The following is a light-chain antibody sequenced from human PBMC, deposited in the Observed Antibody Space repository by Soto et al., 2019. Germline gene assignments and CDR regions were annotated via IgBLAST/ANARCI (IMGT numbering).Light chain of an antibody. CDR1: QSISTY. Sequence: DIQLTQSPSSLSASVGDTVTITCRASQSISTYLNWYQQKPGKAPKLLIYAASTLQSGVPSRFSGSGSGTDFTLTISSVQPEDFATYYCQQTYSIPVTFGQGTKVDIK. V-gene: IGKV1-39*01. J-gene: IGKJ1*01. CDR3: QQTYSIPVT. CDR2: AAS.